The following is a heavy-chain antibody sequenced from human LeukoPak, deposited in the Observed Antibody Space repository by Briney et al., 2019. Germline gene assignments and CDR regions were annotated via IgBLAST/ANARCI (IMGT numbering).Heavy chain of an antibody. Sequence: SQTLSLTCTVSGGSISSGSYYWSWIRQPAGKGLEWIGRIYTSGSTNYNPSLKSRVTISVDTSKNQFSLKLSSVTAADTAVYYCARVVIAAASGIWFDPWGQGNLVTVSS. CDR2: IYTSGST. V-gene: IGHV4-61*02. CDR1: GGSISSGSYY. CDR3: ARVVIAAASGIWFDP. D-gene: IGHD6-13*01. J-gene: IGHJ5*02.